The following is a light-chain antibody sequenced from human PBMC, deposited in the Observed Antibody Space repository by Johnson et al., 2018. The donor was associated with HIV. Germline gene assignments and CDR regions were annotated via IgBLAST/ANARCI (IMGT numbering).Light chain of an antibody. CDR1: SSNIGNNY. V-gene: IGLV1-51*01. CDR2: DND. Sequence: QSVLTQPPSVSAAPGQKVTISCSGSSSNIGNNYVSWYQQLPGAAPKLLIFDNDKRPSGIPDRFSGSKSGTSATLGITGLQTGDEADYYCETWDSSLSAGGVFVTGTKVTVL. J-gene: IGLJ1*01. CDR3: ETWDSSLSAGGV.